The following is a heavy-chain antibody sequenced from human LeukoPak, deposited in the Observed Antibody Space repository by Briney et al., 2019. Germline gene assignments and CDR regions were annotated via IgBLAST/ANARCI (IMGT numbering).Heavy chain of an antibody. J-gene: IGHJ3*01. CDR1: GYTFTAYY. CDR2: INPNSGDT. CDR3: ARVDSGHDYGPS. D-gene: IGHD5-12*01. Sequence: GASVKVSCKAFGYTFTAYYMHWVRQVPGQGLEWMGRINPNSGDTDYAQKFQGRVIMTRDTSISTAYMEVSRLRSDDTAVYYCARVDSGHDYGPSWGQGTTVTVSS. V-gene: IGHV1-2*06.